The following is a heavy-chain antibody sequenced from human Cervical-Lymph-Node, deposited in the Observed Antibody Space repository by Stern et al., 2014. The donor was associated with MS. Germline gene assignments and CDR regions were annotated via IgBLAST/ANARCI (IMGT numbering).Heavy chain of an antibody. CDR3: AKDRYSSSYYVCDH. CDR2: ITAGGDRT. Sequence: EVQLVESGGGLVQPGGSLRLSCAASGFAFSNYAMNWVRQAPGRGLAWVSTITAGGDRTFYADSLKGRFTVSRDSSKNTLYLQMSSLRADDTAVYYCAKDRYSSSYYVCDHWGQGTLVVVSS. D-gene: IGHD6-13*01. V-gene: IGHV3-23*04. CDR1: GFAFSNYA. J-gene: IGHJ1*01.